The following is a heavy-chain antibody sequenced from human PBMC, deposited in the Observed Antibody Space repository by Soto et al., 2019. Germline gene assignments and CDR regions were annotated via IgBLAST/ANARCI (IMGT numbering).Heavy chain of an antibody. Sequence: GASVKVSCKASGYTFTSYAMHWVRQAPGQRLEWMGWINAGNGNTKYSQKFQGRVTITRDTSASTAYMELSSLRSEDTAVYYCARVGSGYDYYYYYGMDVWGQGTTVTVSS. CDR2: INAGNGNT. D-gene: IGHD5-12*01. CDR3: ARVGSGYDYYYYYGMDV. V-gene: IGHV1-3*01. CDR1: GYTFTSYA. J-gene: IGHJ6*02.